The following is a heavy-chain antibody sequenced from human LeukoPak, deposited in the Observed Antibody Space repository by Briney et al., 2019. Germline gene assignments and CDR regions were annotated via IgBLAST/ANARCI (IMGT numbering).Heavy chain of an antibody. J-gene: IGHJ6*03. Sequence: ASVKLSCTASGYTFTSYGISWIWQAPAQGLELMGLISTYNGNTTYSHKLQGRVTMTTATSTSTTSMELQILRSKDTATDYYDVGATSYYYYMDVWGKGTTVTVSS. CDR2: ISTYNGNT. D-gene: IGHD1-26*01. CDR3: DVGATSYYYYMDV. V-gene: IGHV1-18*01. CDR1: GYTFTSYG.